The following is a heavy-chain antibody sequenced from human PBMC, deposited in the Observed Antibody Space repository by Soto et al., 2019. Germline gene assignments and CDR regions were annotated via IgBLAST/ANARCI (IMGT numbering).Heavy chain of an antibody. Sequence: PGGSLRLSCAASGFTFSSYGMHWVRQAPGKGLEWVAVISYDGSNKYYADSVKGRFTISRDNSKNTLYLQMNSLRAEDTAVYYCAKDLGLLWFGEHHYGMDVWGQGTTVTVS. J-gene: IGHJ6*02. CDR2: ISYDGSNK. V-gene: IGHV3-30*18. D-gene: IGHD3-10*01. CDR1: GFTFSSYG. CDR3: AKDLGLLWFGEHHYGMDV.